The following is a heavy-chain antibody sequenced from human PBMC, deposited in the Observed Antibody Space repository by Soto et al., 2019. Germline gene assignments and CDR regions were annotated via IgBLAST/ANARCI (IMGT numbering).Heavy chain of an antibody. CDR2: ISPSGDST. V-gene: IGHV3-23*01. J-gene: IGHJ4*02. CDR1: GFTFSSYA. CDR3: AKDRRYSSRWYQGLDY. D-gene: IGHD6-13*01. Sequence: GGSLRLSCAASGFTFSSYAISWVRQAPGKGLEWVSVISPSGDSTYYADSVKGRVTISRDNSKNTLYLQMNSLRAEDTAIYYCAKDRRYSSRWYQGLDYWGQGTLVTVSS.